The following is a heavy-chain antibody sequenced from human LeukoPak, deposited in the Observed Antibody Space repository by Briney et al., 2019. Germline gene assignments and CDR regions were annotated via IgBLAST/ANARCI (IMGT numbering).Heavy chain of an antibody. Sequence: PGGSLRLSCAASGFTFSSYGMSWVRQAPGKGLEWVSAISGSGGSTYYADSVKGRFTISRDNSKNTLYLQMNSLRAEDTAVYFCARMTTVTPGPFDYWGQGTLVTVSS. CDR1: GFTFSSYG. J-gene: IGHJ4*02. CDR2: ISGSGGST. D-gene: IGHD4-17*01. V-gene: IGHV3-23*01. CDR3: ARMTTVTPGPFDY.